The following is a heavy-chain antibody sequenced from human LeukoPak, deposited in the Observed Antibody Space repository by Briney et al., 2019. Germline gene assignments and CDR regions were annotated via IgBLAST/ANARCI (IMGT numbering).Heavy chain of an antibody. Sequence: TGGSLRLSCAASGFTFSSYAMHWVRQAPGKGLEWVAVISYDGSNKYYADSVKGRFTISRDNSKNTLYLQMNSLRAEDTAVYYCARAGDSSGWYGRDYWGQGTLVTVSS. CDR1: GFTFSSYA. D-gene: IGHD6-19*01. J-gene: IGHJ4*02. V-gene: IGHV3-30-3*01. CDR2: ISYDGSNK. CDR3: ARAGDSSGWYGRDY.